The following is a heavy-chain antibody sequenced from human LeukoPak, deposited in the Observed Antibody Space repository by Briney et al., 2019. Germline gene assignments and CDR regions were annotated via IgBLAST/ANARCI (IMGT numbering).Heavy chain of an antibody. CDR1: GGSISSYY. CDR3: ARVTYYYDSSGYYWGGYFDY. J-gene: IGHJ4*02. V-gene: IGHV4-59*01. D-gene: IGHD3-22*01. CDR2: IYYSGST. Sequence: SETLSLTCTVSGGSISSYYWSWIRQPPGKGLEWIGYIYYSGSTNYNPSLKSRVTISVDTSKNQFSLKLSSVTAADTAVYYCARVTYYYDSSGYYWGGYFDYWGQGTLVTVSS.